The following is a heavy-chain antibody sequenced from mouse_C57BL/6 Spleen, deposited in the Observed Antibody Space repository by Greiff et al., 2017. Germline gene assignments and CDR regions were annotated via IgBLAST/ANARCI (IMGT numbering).Heavy chain of an antibody. J-gene: IGHJ4*01. V-gene: IGHV1-26*01. D-gene: IGHD3-3*01. CDR3: ARLRRGLYAMDY. Sequence: EVQLQQSGPELVKPGASVKISCKASGYTFTDYYMNWVKQSHGKSLEWIGDINPNNGGTSYNQKFKGKATLTVDKSSSTAYMELRSLTSEDSAVYYCARLRRGLYAMDYWGQGTSVTVSS. CDR2: INPNNGGT. CDR1: GYTFTDYY.